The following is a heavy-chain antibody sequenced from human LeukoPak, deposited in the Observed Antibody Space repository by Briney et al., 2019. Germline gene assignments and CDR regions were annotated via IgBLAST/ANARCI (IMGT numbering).Heavy chain of an antibody. CDR3: ARVLAAYCGGDCYPY. CDR2: ISGSGGST. V-gene: IGHV3-23*01. J-gene: IGHJ4*02. CDR1: GFTFSNYG. D-gene: IGHD2-21*02. Sequence: GGSLRLSCAASGFTFSNYGMSWVRQAPGKGLEWVSAISGSGGSTYYADSAKGRFTISRDNAKNSLYLQMNSLRAEDTAVYYCARVLAAYCGGDCYPYWGQGTLVTVSS.